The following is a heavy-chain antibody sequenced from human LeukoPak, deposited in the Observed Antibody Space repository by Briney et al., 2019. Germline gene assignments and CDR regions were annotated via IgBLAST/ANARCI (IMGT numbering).Heavy chain of an antibody. CDR3: ARDGSDIAVAGTDY. D-gene: IGHD6-19*01. V-gene: IGHV4-4*07. J-gene: IGHJ4*02. Sequence: SETLSLTCTVSGDSISSYYWSWIRQPAGKGLEWIGRIYTSGSTNYNPSLKSRVTMSVDTSKNQFSLKLSSVTAADTAVYYCARDGSDIAVAGTDYWGQGTLSPSPQ. CDR1: GDSISSYY. CDR2: IYTSGST.